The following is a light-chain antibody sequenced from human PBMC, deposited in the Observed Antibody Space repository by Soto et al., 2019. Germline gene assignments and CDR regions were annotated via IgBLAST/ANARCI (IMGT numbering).Light chain of an antibody. CDR1: RSDNGASNS. J-gene: IGLJ1*01. Sequence: QSALTQPASVSGSPGQSITISCAGTRSDNGASNSVSWYQHLPGRSPTLIIYEATNPPSGVSERFSGSKAGDTASLTISGLQADDAAEYFCISYNTDDTFVFGSGTKLTVL. CDR3: ISYNTDDTFV. V-gene: IGLV2-14*01. CDR2: EAT.